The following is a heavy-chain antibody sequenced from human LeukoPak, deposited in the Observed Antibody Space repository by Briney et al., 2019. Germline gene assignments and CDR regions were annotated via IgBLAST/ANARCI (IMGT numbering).Heavy chain of an antibody. CDR1: GGTFSSYA. CDR3: ARDTYYYDSSGYWSWGY. D-gene: IGHD3-22*01. V-gene: IGHV1-69*05. CDR2: IIPIFGTA. J-gene: IGHJ4*02. Sequence: SVKVSCKASGGTFSSYAISWVRQAPGQGLEWMGGIIPIFGTANYAQKFQGRVTITTDESTSTAYMELSSLRSGDTSVYYCARDTYYYDSSGYWSWGYWGQGTLITVSS.